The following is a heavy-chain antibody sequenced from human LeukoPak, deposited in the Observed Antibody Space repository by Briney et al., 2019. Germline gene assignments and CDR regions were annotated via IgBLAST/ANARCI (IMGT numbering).Heavy chain of an antibody. V-gene: IGHV3-48*01. Sequence: GGSLRLSCAASGFTFSSYSMNWVRQAPGKGLEWVSYISSSSSTIYYADSVKGRFTISRDNAKNSLYLQMNSLRAEDTAVYYCARFGGPYSSSREDYWGQGTLVTVSS. CDR1: GFTFSSYS. J-gene: IGHJ4*02. CDR2: ISSSSSTI. CDR3: ARFGGPYSSSREDY. D-gene: IGHD6-13*01.